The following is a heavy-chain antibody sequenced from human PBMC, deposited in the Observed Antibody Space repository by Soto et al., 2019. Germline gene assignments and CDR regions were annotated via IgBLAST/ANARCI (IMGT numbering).Heavy chain of an antibody. CDR3: VKEKDTAITYFDY. CDR2: ISSNGGST. J-gene: IGHJ4*02. D-gene: IGHD5-18*01. CDR1: GFTFSSYA. V-gene: IGHV3-64D*06. Sequence: LRLSCSASGFTFSSYAMHWVRQAPGKGLEYVSAISSNGGSTYYADSVKGRFTISRDNSKNTLYPQMSSLRAEDTAVYYCVKEKDTAITYFDYWGQGTLVTVYS.